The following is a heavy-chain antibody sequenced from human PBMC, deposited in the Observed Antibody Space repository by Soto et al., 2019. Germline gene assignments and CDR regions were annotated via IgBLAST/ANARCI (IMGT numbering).Heavy chain of an antibody. CDR3: ARETFDS. V-gene: IGHV3-30-3*01. CDR1: GFTFSDYA. Sequence: QVQLVESGGGVVQPGRSLRLSCAASGFTFSDYALHWVRQAPGKGLEWVAVVSSDGSSKYCAVSVKGRFTISRDNSKNTLYLQMNNLRTDDTALYYCARETFDSWGQGTMVTVSS. CDR2: VSSDGSSK. J-gene: IGHJ4*02.